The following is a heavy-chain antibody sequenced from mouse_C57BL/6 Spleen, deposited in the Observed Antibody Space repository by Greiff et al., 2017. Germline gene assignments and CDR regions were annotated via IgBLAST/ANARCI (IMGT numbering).Heavy chain of an antibody. CDR2: IYPRDGST. Sequence: QVQLQQSGPELVKPGASVKLSCKASGYTFTSYDLNWVKQRPGQGLEWIGWIYPRDGSTKYNEKFKGKATLTVDPSASTAYMELHSLASEDSAVYFRARWGDYYGSSYFDYWGQGTTLTVSS. D-gene: IGHD1-1*01. V-gene: IGHV1-85*01. J-gene: IGHJ2*01. CDR1: GYTFTSYD. CDR3: ARWGDYYGSSYFDY.